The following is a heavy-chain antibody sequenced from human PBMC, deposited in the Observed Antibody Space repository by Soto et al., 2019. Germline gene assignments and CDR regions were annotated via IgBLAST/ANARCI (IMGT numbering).Heavy chain of an antibody. V-gene: IGHV3-23*01. J-gene: IGHJ6*02. CDR1: GFTFSSYA. CDR2: ISGSGGST. D-gene: IGHD5-12*01. CDR3: ARDARGYEDYYYYYGMDV. Sequence: GGSLRLSCAASGFTFSSYAMSWVRQAPGKGLEWVSAISGSGGSTYYADSVKGRFTISRDNSKNTLYLQMNSLRAEDTAVYYCARDARGYEDYYYYYGMDVWGQGTTVTVSS.